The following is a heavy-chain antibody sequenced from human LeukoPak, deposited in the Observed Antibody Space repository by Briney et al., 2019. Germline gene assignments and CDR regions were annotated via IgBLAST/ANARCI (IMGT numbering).Heavy chain of an antibody. J-gene: IGHJ6*02. CDR2: ISDSGGIT. CDR1: GSAFSRYA. V-gene: IGHV3-23*01. Sequence: GGSLRLSCAGAGSAFSRYAMSWVRQAPGKGLEWVSSISDSGGITYHADSVKGRFTISRDNSKNTLYLQMNSLRAEDTAVYYCAKFSSDTNYYYGMDVWGPGTTVTVS. CDR3: AKFSSDTNYYYGMDV. D-gene: IGHD6-6*01.